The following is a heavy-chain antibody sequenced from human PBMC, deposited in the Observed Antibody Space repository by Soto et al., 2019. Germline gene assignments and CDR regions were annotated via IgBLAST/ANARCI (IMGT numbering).Heavy chain of an antibody. CDR1: GFILSDCA. CDR2: ISSSSSVI. D-gene: IGHD7-27*01. Sequence: EVQLVESGGGLVQPGGSLRLSCATSGFILSDCAMNWVRQAPGKGLEWGSYISSSSSVIDYADSVKGRFTVSRDNARNSLDFQMSSLRAEDTAVYYFAIDLSWGSNWYYYMDVWGKGTTVTVSS. CDR3: AIDLSWGSNWYYYMDV. V-gene: IGHV3-48*01. J-gene: IGHJ6*03.